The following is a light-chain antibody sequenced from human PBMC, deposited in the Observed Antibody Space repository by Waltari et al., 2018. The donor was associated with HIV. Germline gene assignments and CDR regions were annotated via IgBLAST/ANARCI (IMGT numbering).Light chain of an antibody. J-gene: IGKJ4*01. Sequence: EIVLTQSPATLSLSPGERATLSCRASQSVNRFFAWYQHKPGQAPRLLIYDASNRATGIPARFSGNGSGTDFTLTINSLDPEDFAVYYCQQRSNWLTFGGGTRVEIK. CDR2: DAS. CDR3: QQRSNWLT. CDR1: QSVNRF. V-gene: IGKV3-11*01.